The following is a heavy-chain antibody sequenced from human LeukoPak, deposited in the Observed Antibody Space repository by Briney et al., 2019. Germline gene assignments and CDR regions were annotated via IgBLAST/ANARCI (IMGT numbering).Heavy chain of an antibody. V-gene: IGHV4-59*01. J-gene: IGHJ2*01. CDR3: ARAGYDTSGFWYFDL. Sequence: TSSETLSLTCSVSSGSISNYYWSWIRQPPGKGLEWIGSMYYSGSTNYNPSLKSRATISEDTSKKQFSLKLSSVTAADTAVYYCARAGYDTSGFWYFDLWGRGTLVTVSS. D-gene: IGHD3-22*01. CDR2: MYYSGST. CDR1: SGSISNYY.